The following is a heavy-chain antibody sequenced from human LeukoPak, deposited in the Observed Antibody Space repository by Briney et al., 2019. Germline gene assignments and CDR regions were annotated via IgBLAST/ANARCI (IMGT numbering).Heavy chain of an antibody. CDR3: GAYGSGIYYPYT. J-gene: IGHJ4*02. V-gene: IGHV4-4*07. D-gene: IGHD3-10*01. CDR1: GASINSYS. Sequence: SQTLSLTCIVSGASINSYSWRWIRQPAGKGLEWIGRIYSNGDTNYTPSLNARVSMSVDTSKNEFSLRLTSVTAADTAVYLCGAYGSGIYYPYTWGQGTVVTISS. CDR2: IYSNGDT.